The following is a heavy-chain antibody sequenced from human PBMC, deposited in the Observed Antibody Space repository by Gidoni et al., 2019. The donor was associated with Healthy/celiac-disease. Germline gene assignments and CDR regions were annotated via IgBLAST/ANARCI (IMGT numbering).Heavy chain of an antibody. CDR3: ARGSHAELYDILTGYLGY. Sequence: QVQLVQSGAEVKKPGASVKVSCKASGYTFTSYDINWVRQATGQGLEWMGWMNPNSGNTGYAQKFQGRVTMTRNTSISTAYMELSSLRSEDTAVYYCARGSHAELYDILTGYLGYWGQGTLVTVSS. CDR2: MNPNSGNT. V-gene: IGHV1-8*01. J-gene: IGHJ4*02. D-gene: IGHD3-9*01. CDR1: GYTFTSYD.